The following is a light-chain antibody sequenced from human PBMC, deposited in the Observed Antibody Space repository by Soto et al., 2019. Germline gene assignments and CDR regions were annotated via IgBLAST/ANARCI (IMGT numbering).Light chain of an antibody. J-gene: IGKJ2*01. CDR2: DAS. CDR3: QQYNSYT. CDR1: QSISSW. V-gene: IGKV1-5*01. Sequence: DIQMTQSPSTLSASVGDRVTITCRASQSISSWLAWYQQKPGKAPKLLICDASSLESGVPSRFSGSGSGTEFTLTISSLQPDDFATYYCQQYNSYTFGQGTKLEIK.